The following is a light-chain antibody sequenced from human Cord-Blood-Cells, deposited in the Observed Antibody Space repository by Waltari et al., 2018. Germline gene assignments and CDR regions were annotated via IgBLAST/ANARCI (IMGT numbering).Light chain of an antibody. V-gene: IGKV3-11*01. Sequence: DIVVTQSPATLSLSPGERATLSYRASQSVSSYLAWYQQKPGQAPRLLIYDASNRATGIPATFSGSESRTDFTLTFSSLEREDFAVYCCRKRSNWPLTFGGGTKVEIK. CDR2: DAS. CDR1: QSVSSY. J-gene: IGKJ4*01. CDR3: RKRSNWPLT.